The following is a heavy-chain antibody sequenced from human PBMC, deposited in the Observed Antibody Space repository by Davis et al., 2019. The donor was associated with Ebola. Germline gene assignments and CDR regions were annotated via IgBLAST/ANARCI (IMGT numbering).Heavy chain of an antibody. CDR1: GFTFDDYA. CDR2: ISWNSGSI. CDR3: AKGHYYDSSGLSDY. V-gene: IGHV3-9*01. J-gene: IGHJ4*02. Sequence: SLKISCAASGFTFDDYAMHWVRQAPGKGLEWVSGISWNSGSIGYADSVRGRFTISRDNAKNSLYLQMNSLRAEDTALYYCAKGHYYDSSGLSDYWGQGTLVTVSS. D-gene: IGHD3-22*01.